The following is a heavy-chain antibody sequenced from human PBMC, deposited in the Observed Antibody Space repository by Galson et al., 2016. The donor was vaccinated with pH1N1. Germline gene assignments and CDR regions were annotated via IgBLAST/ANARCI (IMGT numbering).Heavy chain of an antibody. V-gene: IGHV3-23*01. J-gene: IGHJ4*02. Sequence: SLRLSCAVSGFTFRSYAMNWVRQAPGKGPEWVSVISGGGTIHYADSVRGRFTISRDNSNNTVYLQMNSLRAEDTGVYNCAKDKRSGWSVVGGFMDHWGQGTLVTVSS. CDR3: AKDKRSGWSVVGGFMDH. CDR2: ISGGGTI. D-gene: IGHD6-19*01. CDR1: GFTFRSYA.